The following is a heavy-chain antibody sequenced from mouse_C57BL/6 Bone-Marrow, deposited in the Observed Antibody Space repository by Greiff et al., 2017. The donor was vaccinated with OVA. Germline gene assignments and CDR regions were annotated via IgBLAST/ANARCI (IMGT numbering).Heavy chain of an antibody. CDR3: GGSSYAMDD. V-gene: IGHV5-17*01. J-gene: IGHJ4*01. CDR1: GFTFSDYG. CDR2: ISSGSSTI. D-gene: IGHD1-1*01. Sequence: DVLLVESGGGLVKPGGSLTLSCAASGFTFSDYGMHWVRQAPEKGLEWVAYISSGSSTIYYADTVKGRFTISRDNAKNTLFLQMTSLRSEDTAMYYCGGSSYAMDDWGQGTSVTVSS.